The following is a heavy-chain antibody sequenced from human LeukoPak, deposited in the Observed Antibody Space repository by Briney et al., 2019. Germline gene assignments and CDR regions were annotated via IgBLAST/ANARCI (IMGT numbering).Heavy chain of an antibody. J-gene: IGHJ4*02. CDR2: ISGSGGST. CDR3: AKDGSDCSGGSCYHYFDY. Sequence: GGSLRLSCAASGFTFSSYAMSWVRQAPGKGLEWVSAISGSGGSTYYADSVKGRFTISRDNSKNTLYLQMNSLRAEDTAVYYCAKDGSDCSGGSCYHYFDYWGQGILVTVSS. D-gene: IGHD2-15*01. CDR1: GFTFSSYA. V-gene: IGHV3-23*01.